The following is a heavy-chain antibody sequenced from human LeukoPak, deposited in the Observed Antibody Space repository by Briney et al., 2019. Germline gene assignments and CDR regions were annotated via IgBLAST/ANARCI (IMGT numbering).Heavy chain of an antibody. J-gene: IGHJ5*02. CDR2: IYYSGST. Sequence: SETLSLTCTVSGGSISSSSYYWGWIRQPPGKGLEWIGSIYYSGSTYYNPSLKSPVTISVDTSKNQFSLKLSSATAADTAVYYCARHDAGGHNWFDPWGQGTLVTVSS. V-gene: IGHV4-39*01. CDR3: ARHDAGGHNWFDP. D-gene: IGHD3-16*01. CDR1: GGSISSSSYY.